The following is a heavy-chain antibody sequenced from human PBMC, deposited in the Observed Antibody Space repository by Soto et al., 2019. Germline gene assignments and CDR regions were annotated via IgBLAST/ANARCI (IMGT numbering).Heavy chain of an antibody. D-gene: IGHD1-20*01. CDR2: IWYDGSNK. CDR1: GFTFSSYG. Sequence: PGGSLRLSCAASGFTFSSYGMHWVRQAPGKGLEWVAVIWYDGSNKYYADSVKGRFTISRDNSKNTLYLQMNSLRAEDTAVYYCARKYNRYYMDVWGKGTTVTVSS. CDR3: ARKYNRYYMDV. V-gene: IGHV3-33*01. J-gene: IGHJ6*03.